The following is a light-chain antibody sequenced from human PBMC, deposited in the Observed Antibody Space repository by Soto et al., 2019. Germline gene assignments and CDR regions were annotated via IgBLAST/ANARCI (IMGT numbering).Light chain of an antibody. V-gene: IGKV1-39*01. CDR3: QQSHNTPRT. J-gene: IGKJ1*01. Sequence: DIQMTQSPSSLSASVGDTVTITCRASQRINSDLNWYQQTPGKAPELLIYAASSLQSGVPSRFSGSGYGTEFTLTISSLQPEDFATYYCQQSHNTPRTFGQGTKVDI. CDR2: AAS. CDR1: QRINSD.